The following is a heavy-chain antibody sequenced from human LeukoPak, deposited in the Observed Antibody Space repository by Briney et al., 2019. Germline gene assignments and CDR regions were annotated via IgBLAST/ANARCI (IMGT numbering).Heavy chain of an antibody. V-gene: IGHV3-30*14. CDR1: GFTFSSYA. CDR2: ISYDGSNK. Sequence: GGSLRLSCAASGFTFSSYAMHWVRQAPGKGLEWVAVISYDGSNKYYADSVKGRFTISRDNSKNTLYLQMNSLRAEDTAVYYCARVRGSGSYYGAWWFDPWGQGTLVTVPS. CDR3: ARVRGSGSYYGAWWFDP. D-gene: IGHD3-10*01. J-gene: IGHJ5*02.